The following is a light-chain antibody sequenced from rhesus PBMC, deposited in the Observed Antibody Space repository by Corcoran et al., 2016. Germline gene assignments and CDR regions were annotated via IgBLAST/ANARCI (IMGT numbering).Light chain of an antibody. CDR1: QGISSY. Sequence: DIQMSQSPSSLSASVGDRVTITCRASQGISSYLNWYKQKPGKAPKLLIYYANSLASGVPSRFSGSGSGTDFTLTISSLQPEDFATYYCQQGNSNPYSFGQGTKVEIK. J-gene: IGKJ2*01. CDR3: QQGNSNPYS. CDR2: YAN. V-gene: IGKV1-32*02.